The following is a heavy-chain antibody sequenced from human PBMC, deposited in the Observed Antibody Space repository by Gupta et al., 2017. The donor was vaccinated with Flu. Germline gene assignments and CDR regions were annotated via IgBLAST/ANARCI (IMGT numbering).Heavy chain of an antibody. CDR2: ISNIGRTM. V-gene: IGHV3-48*03. CDR1: GFTFRSYE. Sequence: VQLVESGGGLAQPGGSLKISCAASGFTFRSYEMTWVRQSPGKGLEWVAYISNIGRTMQYADSVKGRFTISRDNAKDSLYLQMNSLRVEDTAVYYCARVGNGYHWRFESWGQGTLVTVSS. J-gene: IGHJ4*02. CDR3: ARVGNGYHWRFES. D-gene: IGHD3-22*01.